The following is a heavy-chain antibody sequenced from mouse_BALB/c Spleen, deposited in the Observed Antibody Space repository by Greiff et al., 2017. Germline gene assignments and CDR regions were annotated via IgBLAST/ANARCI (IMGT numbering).Heavy chain of an antibody. V-gene: IGHV1S41*01. CDR2: IAPGSGST. CDR1: GYTFTSYW. Sequence: DLVKPGASVKLSCKASGYTFTSYWINWIKQRPGQGLEWIGRIAPGSGSTYYNEMFKGKATLTVDTSSSTAYIQLSSLSSEDSAVYFCARYYYGSSWAMDYWGQGTSVTVSS. CDR3: ARYYYGSSWAMDY. D-gene: IGHD1-1*01. J-gene: IGHJ4*01.